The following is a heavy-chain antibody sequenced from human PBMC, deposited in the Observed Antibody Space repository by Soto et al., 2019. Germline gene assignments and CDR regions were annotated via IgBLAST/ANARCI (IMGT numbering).Heavy chain of an antibody. CDR2: INSDGSST. V-gene: IGHV3-74*01. Sequence: EVQLVESGGGLVQPGGSLRLSCAASGFTFSSYWMHWVRQAPGKGLVWVSRINSDGSSTSYADSVKGRFTISRDNAKNTLYLQINSLRAEDTAVYYCARDRIAVAGTVYWYFDLWGRGTLVTVSS. CDR3: ARDRIAVAGTVYWYFDL. D-gene: IGHD6-19*01. J-gene: IGHJ2*01. CDR1: GFTFSSYW.